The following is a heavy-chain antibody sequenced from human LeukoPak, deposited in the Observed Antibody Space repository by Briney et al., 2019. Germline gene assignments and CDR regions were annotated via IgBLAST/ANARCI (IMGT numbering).Heavy chain of an antibody. CDR3: ARDSAAMARHYFDY. Sequence: GTSLRLSCAASGFPFSDYGMYWVRQAPGKGLEWLAVISHDGSNKYYADSVKGRITISRDNSMNTLYLQMNSLRAEDTAVYYCARDSAAMARHYFDYWGQGTLVTVSS. CDR1: GFPFSDYG. V-gene: IGHV3-30*03. D-gene: IGHD5-18*01. CDR2: ISHDGSNK. J-gene: IGHJ4*02.